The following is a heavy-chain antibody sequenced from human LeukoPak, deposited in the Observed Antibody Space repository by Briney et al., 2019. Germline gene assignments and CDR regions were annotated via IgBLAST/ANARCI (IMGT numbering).Heavy chain of an antibody. Sequence: GASVRVSSTASGYTFTSYGISWVRQAPGQGLEWMGWISAYNGNTNYAQKLQGRVTMTTDTSTSTAYMELRSLRSDDTAVYYCARDFVGYYDSSGYYKAFFDYWGQGTLVTVSS. V-gene: IGHV1-18*01. CDR1: GYTFTSYG. CDR2: ISAYNGNT. CDR3: ARDFVGYYDSSGYYKAFFDY. D-gene: IGHD3-22*01. J-gene: IGHJ4*02.